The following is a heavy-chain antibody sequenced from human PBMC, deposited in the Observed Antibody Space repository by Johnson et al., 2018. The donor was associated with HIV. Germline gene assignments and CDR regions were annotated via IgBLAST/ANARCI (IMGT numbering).Heavy chain of an antibody. CDR3: ARAKDAAYPYDAFDV. V-gene: IGHV3-30-3*01. D-gene: IGHD2-15*01. Sequence: QVQLVESGGGLVQPGRSLRLSCAASGFTFSSYAMHWVRQAPGKGLEWVAVISYDGSNKYYADSVKGRFTISRDNAKNSLYLQMDSLRAEDTAMYYCARAKDAAYPYDAFDVWGHGTMVIVSA. CDR1: GFTFSSYA. J-gene: IGHJ3*01. CDR2: ISYDGSNK.